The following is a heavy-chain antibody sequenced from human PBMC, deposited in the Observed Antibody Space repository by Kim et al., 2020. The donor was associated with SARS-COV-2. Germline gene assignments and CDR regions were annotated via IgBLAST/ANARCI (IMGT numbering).Heavy chain of an antibody. D-gene: IGHD6-19*01. CDR2: ISRSGDRI. Sequence: GGSLRLSCATSGISFSDYYMTWIRQAPGKGLEWLSYISRSGDRIYYADSVKARFTVSRDNDKKSLYLQMNSLRAEDTAVYYCARWGGGGPAVAGGWFDPWGQGTLVIVSS. CDR3: ARWGGGGPAVAGGWFDP. CDR1: GISFSDYY. J-gene: IGHJ5*02. V-gene: IGHV3-11*01.